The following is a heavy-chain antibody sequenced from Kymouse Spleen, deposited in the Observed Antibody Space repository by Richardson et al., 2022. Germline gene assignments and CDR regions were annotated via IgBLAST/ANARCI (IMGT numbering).Heavy chain of an antibody. CDR1: GFTFSNAW. V-gene: IGHV3-15*01. J-gene: IGHJ6*02. CDR3: TTDPLGYCSSTSCFYYYYYGMDV. Sequence: EVQLVESGGGLVKPGGSLRLSCAASGFTFSNAWMSWVRQAPGKGLEWVGRIKSKTDGGTTDYAAPVKGRFTISRDDSKNTLYLQMNSLKTEDTAVYYCTTDPLGYCSSTSCFYYYYYGMDVWGQGTTVTVSS. CDR2: IKSKTDGGTT. D-gene: IGHD2-2*02.